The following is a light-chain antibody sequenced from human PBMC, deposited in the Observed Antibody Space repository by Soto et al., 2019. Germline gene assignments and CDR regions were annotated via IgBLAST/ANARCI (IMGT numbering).Light chain of an antibody. CDR1: QSVSSSY. V-gene: IGKV3D-20*02. CDR3: HQRSNWLT. Sequence: IGLTQSPGTLSLSTGERATLSCRASQSVSSSYLAWYQQKPGQAPRLLIYGASSRATGIPDRFSGSGSGTDFTLTISSLEPEDFAVYYCHQRSNWLTFGGGTKVDIK. J-gene: IGKJ4*01. CDR2: GAS.